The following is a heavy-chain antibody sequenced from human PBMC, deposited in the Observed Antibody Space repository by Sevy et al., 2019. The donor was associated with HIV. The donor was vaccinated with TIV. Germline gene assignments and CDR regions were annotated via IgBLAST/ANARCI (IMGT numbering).Heavy chain of an antibody. CDR1: GFTLSSYA. CDR3: AGDDYAGQAFDI. D-gene: IGHD4-17*01. CDR2: ISYDGSNK. Sequence: GGSLRLSCTASGFTLSSYAMHWVRQAPGKGLEWVAVISYDGSNKYYANSVKGRFTISRDNSKNTLYLQMNSLRAEDTAVYYCAGDDYAGQAFDIWGQGTMVTVSS. V-gene: IGHV3-30*04. J-gene: IGHJ3*02.